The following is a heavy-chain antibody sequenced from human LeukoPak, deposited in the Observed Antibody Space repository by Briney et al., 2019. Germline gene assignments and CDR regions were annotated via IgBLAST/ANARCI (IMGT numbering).Heavy chain of an antibody. CDR3: AKDHVQLWLLDY. D-gene: IGHD5-18*01. Sequence: GGSLRLSCAASGFTFSSYGMHWVRQAQGKGLEWVAFIRYDGSNKYYADSVKGRFTISRDNSKNTLYLQMNSLRAEDTAVYYCAKDHVQLWLLDYWGQGTLVTVSS. J-gene: IGHJ4*02. CDR2: IRYDGSNK. V-gene: IGHV3-30*02. CDR1: GFTFSSYG.